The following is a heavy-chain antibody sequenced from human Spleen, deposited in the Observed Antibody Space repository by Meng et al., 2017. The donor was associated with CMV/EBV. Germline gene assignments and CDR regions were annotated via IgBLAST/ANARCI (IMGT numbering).Heavy chain of an antibody. CDR1: GFTFSNHA. D-gene: IGHD6-13*01. CDR3: AKAKTAATGYYFDH. CDR2: VSVSGGST. J-gene: IGHJ4*02. V-gene: IGHV3-23*01. Sequence: SGFTFSNHAMSWVRQAPGKGLEWVSAVSVSGGSTYYADSVKGRFTISRDNSRSTLYLQMNSLRAEDMAIYYCAKAKTAATGYYFDHWGPGALVTVSS.